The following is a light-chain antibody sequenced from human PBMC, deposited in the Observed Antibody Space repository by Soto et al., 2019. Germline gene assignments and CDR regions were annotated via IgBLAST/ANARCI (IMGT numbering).Light chain of an antibody. J-gene: IGKJ1*01. CDR1: QSVSSS. CDR2: DAS. V-gene: IGKV3-11*01. Sequence: IVLTQSPATLSLSPGERATLSCRASQSVSSSLAWYQQKPGQAPRLLMYDASNRATGIPARLSGSGSGTDFTLTISSLEPEDFALYYCQQRSNWPPTFGQGTKVEIK. CDR3: QQRSNWPPT.